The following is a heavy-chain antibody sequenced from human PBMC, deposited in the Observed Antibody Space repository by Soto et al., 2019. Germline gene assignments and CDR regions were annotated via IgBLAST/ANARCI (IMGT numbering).Heavy chain of an antibody. CDR1: GGSISSGGYS. Sequence: SETLSLTCAVSGGSISSGGYSWSWIRQPPGKGLEWIGYICHSGSTYYNPSLKSRVTISVDRSKNQFSLKLSSVTAADTAVYYCARDSPFRGLDYWGQGTLVTVSS. CDR2: ICHSGST. CDR3: ARDSPFRGLDY. D-gene: IGHD3-10*01. J-gene: IGHJ4*02. V-gene: IGHV4-30-2*01.